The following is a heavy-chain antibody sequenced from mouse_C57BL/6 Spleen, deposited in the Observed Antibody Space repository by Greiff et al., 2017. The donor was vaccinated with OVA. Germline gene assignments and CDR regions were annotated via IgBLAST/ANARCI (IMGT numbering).Heavy chain of an antibody. D-gene: IGHD2-10*01. CDR1: GYAFSSSW. CDR3: LPYYGNYGY. J-gene: IGHJ2*01. CDR2: IYPGDGDT. V-gene: IGHV1-82*01. Sequence: QVQLQQSGPELVKPGASVKISCKASGYAFSSSWMNWVKQRPGKGLEWIGRIYPGDGDTNYNGKFKGKATLTADKSSSTAYMQLSSLTSEDSAVYFCLPYYGNYGYWGQGTTLTVSS.